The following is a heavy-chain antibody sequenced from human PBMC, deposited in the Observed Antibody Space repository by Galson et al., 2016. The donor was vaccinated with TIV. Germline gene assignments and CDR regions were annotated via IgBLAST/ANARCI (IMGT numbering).Heavy chain of an antibody. CDR2: IKQDGSEK. CDR3: ARRYFDL. CDR1: GFTFSDYW. J-gene: IGHJ2*01. Sequence: SLRLSCAASGFTFSDYWMHWVRQTPGKGLEWVANIKQDGSEKYYVDSVKGRFTISRDNAKSSLFLQMNSLRAEDTAVYYCARRYFDLWGRGTLVTGSS. V-gene: IGHV3-7*01.